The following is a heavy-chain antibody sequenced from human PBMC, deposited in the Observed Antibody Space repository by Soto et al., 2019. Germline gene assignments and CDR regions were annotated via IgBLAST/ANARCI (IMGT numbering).Heavy chain of an antibody. CDR2: IIPVFGTP. J-gene: IGHJ6*02. Sequence: QVQLVQSGAEVKKPGSSVKVSCKASGGSLSNYGISSVQQAPGQGLEWMGAIIPVFGTPNYAQKFQDRVPITADESTTTVYMEVRILTSEDTAVFYCARGDGTKIGVSTYYAMDVGGRGTTVTVSS. D-gene: IGHD3-22*01. CDR3: ARGDGTKIGVSTYYAMDV. V-gene: IGHV1-69*12. CDR1: GGSLSNYG.